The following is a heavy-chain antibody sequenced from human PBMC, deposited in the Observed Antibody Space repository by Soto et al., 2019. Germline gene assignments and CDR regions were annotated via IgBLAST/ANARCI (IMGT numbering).Heavy chain of an antibody. CDR2: INPSGGST. D-gene: IGHD2-15*01. Sequence: ASVKVSCKASGYTFTSYYMHWVRQAPGQGLEWMGIINPSGGSTSYAQKFQGRVTMTRDTSTSTVYMELSSLRSEDTAVYYCARDRVAATQLPYYYYGMDVWGQGTKVTVS. V-gene: IGHV1-46*01. CDR3: ARDRVAATQLPYYYYGMDV. CDR1: GYTFTSYY. J-gene: IGHJ6*02.